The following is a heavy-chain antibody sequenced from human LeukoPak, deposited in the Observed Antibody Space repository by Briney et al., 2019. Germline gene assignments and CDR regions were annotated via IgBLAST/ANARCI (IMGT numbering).Heavy chain of an antibody. V-gene: IGHV3-15*01. J-gene: IGHJ4*02. D-gene: IGHD6-19*01. CDR3: TTDLIAVADDDY. CDR2: IKSKTDGETT. Sequence: GGSLRLSCAASEFTFSNYAMNWVRQAPVKGLEWVGRIKSKTDGETTDYAAPVKGRFTISRDDSKNTLYLQMNSLKAEDTAMYYCTTDLIAVADDDYWGQGTLVTVSS. CDR1: EFTFSNYA.